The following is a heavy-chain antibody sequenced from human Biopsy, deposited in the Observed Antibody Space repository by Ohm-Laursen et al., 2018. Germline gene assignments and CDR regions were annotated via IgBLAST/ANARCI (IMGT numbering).Heavy chain of an antibody. CDR2: NIPILGTG. J-gene: IGHJ1*01. CDR1: GYTFTDYF. Sequence: ASVKVSCKTSGYTFTDYFVHWVRQAPGQGLEWLGGNIPILGTGNYAQKFQDRVTVAADTSTSTATMELRSLRSDDTAVYYCATKLTGYFHHWGQGTLVTVSS. D-gene: IGHD3-9*01. V-gene: IGHV1-69*06. CDR3: ATKLTGYFHH.